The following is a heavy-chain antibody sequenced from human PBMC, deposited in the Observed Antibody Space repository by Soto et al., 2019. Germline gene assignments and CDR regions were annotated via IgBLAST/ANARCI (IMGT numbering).Heavy chain of an antibody. Sequence: SETLSLTCTVSGGSISSSNLLTWVRQPPGKGLEWIGEIYHGGSTNYNPSLKSRVTISVDKSKNQFSLRLSSVTAADTAVYYCARSPRSIAAGGIDYWGQGILVTVSS. CDR3: ARSPRSIAAGGIDY. V-gene: IGHV4-4*02. D-gene: IGHD6-13*01. J-gene: IGHJ4*02. CDR2: IYHGGST. CDR1: GGSISSSNL.